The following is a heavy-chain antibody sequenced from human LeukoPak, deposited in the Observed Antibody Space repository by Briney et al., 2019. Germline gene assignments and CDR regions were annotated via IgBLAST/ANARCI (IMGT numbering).Heavy chain of an antibody. V-gene: IGHV1-18*01. D-gene: IGHD4-17*01. CDR1: GYTFTSYG. CDR2: ISAYNGNT. CDR3: ATGPGYGDYSHRYYGMDV. Sequence: GASVKVSCKASGYTFTSYGISWVRQAPGQGLEWMGRISAYNGNTNYAQKLQGRVTMTTDTSTSTAYMELRSLRSDDTAVYYCATGPGYGDYSHRYYGMDVWGQGTTVTVSS. J-gene: IGHJ6*02.